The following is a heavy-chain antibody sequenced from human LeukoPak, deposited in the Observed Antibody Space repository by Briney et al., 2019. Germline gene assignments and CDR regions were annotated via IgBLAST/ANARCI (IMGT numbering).Heavy chain of an antibody. V-gene: IGHV3-23*01. Sequence: GGSLTLFCGAWGFTFSSYCVHWLRQARGEALVWFSAISGSGGSTYYADSVKGRFTISRDNSKNTLYLHMYSLRAEDTAVYYCAKDSVGSSSWYPYYFDYWGQGTLVTVSS. CDR1: GFTFSSYC. CDR2: ISGSGGST. CDR3: AKDSVGSSSWYPYYFDY. J-gene: IGHJ4*02. D-gene: IGHD6-13*01.